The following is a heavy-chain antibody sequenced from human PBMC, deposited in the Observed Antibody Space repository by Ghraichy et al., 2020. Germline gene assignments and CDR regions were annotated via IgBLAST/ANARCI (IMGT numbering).Heavy chain of an antibody. J-gene: IGHJ6*02. CDR3: VKDMRGVGAYYGMDV. CDR2: ISSNGGST. D-gene: IGHD3-10*01. CDR1: GFTFSTCP. V-gene: IGHV3-64D*09. Sequence: GGSLRLTCSASGFTFSTCPMHWVRQAPGKGLEYVSAISSNGGSTYQADSVKGRFTISRDNSKNTLYLQMSSLRAEDTAVYYCVKDMRGVGAYYGMDVWGQGTTVTVSS.